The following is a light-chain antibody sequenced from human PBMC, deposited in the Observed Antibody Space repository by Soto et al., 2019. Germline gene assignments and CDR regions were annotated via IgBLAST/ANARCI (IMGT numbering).Light chain of an antibody. J-gene: IGLJ2*01. V-gene: IGLV2-14*03. CDR1: SSDVGAY. CDR3: SSYSSSNTVL. Sequence: QSVLTQPASVSGSPGQSITISCTGASSDVGAYVSWYQHHPGKAHRLMIYGVSNRPLGVSNRFSGSKSANTAFLTISGLHAEDEGDYYCSSYSSSNTVLFGGGTKLTVL. CDR2: GVS.